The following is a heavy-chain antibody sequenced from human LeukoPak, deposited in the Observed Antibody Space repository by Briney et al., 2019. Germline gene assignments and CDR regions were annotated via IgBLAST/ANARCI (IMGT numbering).Heavy chain of an antibody. Sequence: ASVKVSCKASGYTFTSYDINWVRQATGQGLEWMGWMNANSGNTGYAQKFQGRVTMTRNTSISTAYMELSSLRSEDTAVYYCARDQMTTVTTFGYWGQGTLVTVPS. CDR1: GYTFTSYD. V-gene: IGHV1-8*01. D-gene: IGHD4-17*01. J-gene: IGHJ4*02. CDR2: MNANSGNT. CDR3: ARDQMTTVTTFGY.